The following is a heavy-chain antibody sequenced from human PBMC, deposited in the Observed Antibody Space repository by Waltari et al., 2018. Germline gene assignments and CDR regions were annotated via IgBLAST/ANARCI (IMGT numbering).Heavy chain of an antibody. Sequence: QVQLQQWGAGLLKPSETLSLTCAVYGGSFSGYYWSWIRQPTGKGLEWIGEINHSGSTNYSPSLKSRVTISVDTSMNLFSLRPGSVTAADTAVYYCARNPVVPTRRQQLVPFDYWGQGTLVTVSS. CDR1: GGSFSGYY. CDR2: INHSGST. CDR3: ARNPVVPTRRQQLVPFDY. D-gene: IGHD6-13*01. V-gene: IGHV4-34*01. J-gene: IGHJ4*02.